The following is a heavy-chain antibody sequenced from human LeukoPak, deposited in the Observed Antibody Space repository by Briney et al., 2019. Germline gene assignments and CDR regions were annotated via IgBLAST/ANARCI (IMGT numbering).Heavy chain of an antibody. V-gene: IGHV1-18*01. CDR1: GGTFSSYA. CDR2: ISAYNGNT. CDR3: AREKTWFGLDP. J-gene: IGHJ5*02. D-gene: IGHD3-10*01. Sequence: ASVKVSCKASGGTFSSYAISWVRQAPGQGLEWMGWISAYNGNTNYAQKLQGRVTMTTDTSTSTAYMELRSLRSDDTAVYYCAREKTWFGLDPWGQGTLVTVSS.